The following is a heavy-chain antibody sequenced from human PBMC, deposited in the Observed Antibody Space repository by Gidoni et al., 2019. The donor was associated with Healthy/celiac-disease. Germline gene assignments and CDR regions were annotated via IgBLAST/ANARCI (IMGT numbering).Heavy chain of an antibody. V-gene: IGHV4-34*01. Sequence: QVQLQQWGAGLLKLSETLSLTRAFYGGSLRGYYWRWFRPPQGKGLEWIGEINHSESTNYNPDLKSRVTISVDTYKNQFSLKLGYVTAADKAVYYCARERVTMVRGVMSKSGIAVAGFDYWGQGTLVTVSS. D-gene: IGHD3-10*01. J-gene: IGHJ4*02. CDR3: ARERVTMVRGVMSKSGIAVAGFDY. CDR1: GGSLRGYY. CDR2: INHSEST.